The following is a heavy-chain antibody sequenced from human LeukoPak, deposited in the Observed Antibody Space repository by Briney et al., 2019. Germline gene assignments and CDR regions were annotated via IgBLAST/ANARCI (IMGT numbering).Heavy chain of an antibody. Sequence: SGTLSLTCAVSGGSISSSNWWSWVRQPQGKGLEWIGEIYHSGSTNYNPSLKSRVTISVDKSKNQFSLKLSSVTAADTAVCYCAREGNYDILTGYREIDYWGQGTLVTVSS. CDR1: GGSISSSNW. D-gene: IGHD3-9*01. J-gene: IGHJ4*02. CDR3: AREGNYDILTGYREIDY. CDR2: IYHSGST. V-gene: IGHV4-4*02.